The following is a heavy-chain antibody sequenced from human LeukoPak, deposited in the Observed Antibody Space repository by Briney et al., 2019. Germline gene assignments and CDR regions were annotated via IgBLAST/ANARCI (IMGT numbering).Heavy chain of an antibody. CDR3: ARSSGAFDY. J-gene: IGHJ4*02. Sequence: SETLSLTCTGSGDSISSSYWSWIRQPPGKGLEWIGYIYFTGITNYNPSLRSRVTMSLDTSKNQFSLKLNSVTAADTAVYYCARSSGAFDYWGQGALVTVSS. CDR1: GDSISSSY. CDR2: IYFTGIT. V-gene: IGHV4-59*01.